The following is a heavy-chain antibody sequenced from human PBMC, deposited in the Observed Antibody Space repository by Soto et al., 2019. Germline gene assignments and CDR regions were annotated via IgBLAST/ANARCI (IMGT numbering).Heavy chain of an antibody. J-gene: IGHJ6*03. CDR3: ARRLEPPYYYYYMDV. CDR2: IYSGGST. D-gene: IGHD1-1*01. Sequence: PGGSLRLSCAASGFTVSSNYMSWVRQAPGKGLEWVSVIYSGGSTYYADSVKGRFTISRDNSKNTLYLQMNSLRAEDTAVYYCARRLEPPYYYYYMDVWGKGTTVTVSS. V-gene: IGHV3-66*01. CDR1: GFTVSSNY.